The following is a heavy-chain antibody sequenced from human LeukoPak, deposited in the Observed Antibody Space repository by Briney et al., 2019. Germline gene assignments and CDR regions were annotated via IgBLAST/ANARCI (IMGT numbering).Heavy chain of an antibody. D-gene: IGHD1-26*01. CDR2: INSNGDDT. Sequence: PGGSLRLSCAASGFTFSHYSMHWVRQVPGKGLEYVSAINSNGDDTYYTNSVKGRFTISRDNSKNTLYLQMGSLRAEDMAVYYCARDPGRSPDYWGQGTLVTVSS. V-gene: IGHV3-64*01. CDR3: ARDPGRSPDY. CDR1: GFTFSHYS. J-gene: IGHJ4*02.